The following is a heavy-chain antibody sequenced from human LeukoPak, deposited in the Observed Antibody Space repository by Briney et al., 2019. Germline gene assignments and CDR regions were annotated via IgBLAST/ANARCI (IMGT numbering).Heavy chain of an antibody. D-gene: IGHD4-17*01. CDR3: AKDRLIDDYGDSDY. CDR2: ISGSGGST. V-gene: IGHV3-23*01. CDR1: GFTFSSYA. Sequence: GGSLRLSCAASGFTFSSYAMSWVRQAPGKGLEWVSAISGSGGSTYYADSVKGRFTISRDNSKNTLCLQMNSLRAEDTAVYYCAKDRLIDDYGDSDYWGQGILVTVSS. J-gene: IGHJ4*02.